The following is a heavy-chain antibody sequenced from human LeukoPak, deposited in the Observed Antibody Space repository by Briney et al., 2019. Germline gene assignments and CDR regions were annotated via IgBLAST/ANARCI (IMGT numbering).Heavy chain of an antibody. D-gene: IGHD3-9*01. V-gene: IGHV1-24*01. CDR2: FDPGDGAM. J-gene: IGHJ4*02. Sequence: ASVKVSCKVSGYNLTELSMHWVRQAPGKGLEWMGGFDPGDGAMVSAQRFQDRVPMTEDTSTDTVYMELSSLKSEATAVYYCAAGGFYDLLPYWGQGTLVTVSS. CDR1: GYNLTELS. CDR3: AAGGFYDLLPY.